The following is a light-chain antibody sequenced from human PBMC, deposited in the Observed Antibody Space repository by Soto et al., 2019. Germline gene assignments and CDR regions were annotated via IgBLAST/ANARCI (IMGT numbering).Light chain of an antibody. J-gene: IGLJ1*01. CDR2: NKN. V-gene: IGLV1-51*01. CDR1: GSNIGNNF. CDR3: GTWDNSLDAYV. Sequence: SALTQPPTVFAAPGQRVTNSCLGSGSNIGNNFVSWYQQLPVTPPKHRIYNKNKPPSGIPGRFSGSKSGTSATLDITGLQTGYEADYYCGTWDNSLDAYVYGAGTKVTVL.